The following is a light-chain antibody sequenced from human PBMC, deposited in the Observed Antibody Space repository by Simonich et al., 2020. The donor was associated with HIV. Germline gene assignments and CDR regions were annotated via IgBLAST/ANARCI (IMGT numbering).Light chain of an antibody. CDR2: DVS. V-gene: IGLV2-14*03. CDR3: SSHTSSSSVI. Sequence: QSALTQPASVSGSPGQSITFSCTGTSSDVGGYNYVSWYQHPPGKAPKLMIYDVSKRPSGVSNRFSGSKSGNTASLTISGLQDEDEADYYCSSHTSSSSVIFGGGTKLTVV. CDR1: SSDVGGYNY. J-gene: IGLJ2*01.